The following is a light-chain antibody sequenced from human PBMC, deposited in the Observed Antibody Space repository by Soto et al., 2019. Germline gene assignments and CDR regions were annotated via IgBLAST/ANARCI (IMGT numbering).Light chain of an antibody. V-gene: IGKV1-5*01. Sequence: DIQMTQSPSTLSASVRDRVTITCRASQSVSSWLAWYQQKPGKAPNLLIYDASSLESGVPSRFSGSGSGTEFTLTISSLQPDDFATYYCQQYNSYPWTFGQGTKVEIK. CDR1: QSVSSW. CDR3: QQYNSYPWT. CDR2: DAS. J-gene: IGKJ1*01.